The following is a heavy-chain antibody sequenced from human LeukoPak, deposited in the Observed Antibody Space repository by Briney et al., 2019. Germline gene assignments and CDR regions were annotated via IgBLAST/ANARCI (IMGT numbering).Heavy chain of an antibody. CDR3: ARDLKRGYSSGRYSWGTGSSNDY. Sequence: ASVKVSCKASGYTFTSNGITWVRQAPGQGLEWVGWISCNNGDTRYAQKFQGRVTVTTDTSTSTAYMELRSLRSDDTAVYYCARDLKRGYSSGRYSWGTGSSNDYWGQGTLVTVSS. J-gene: IGHJ4*02. D-gene: IGHD6-19*01. CDR1: GYTFTSNG. V-gene: IGHV1-18*01. CDR2: ISCNNGDT.